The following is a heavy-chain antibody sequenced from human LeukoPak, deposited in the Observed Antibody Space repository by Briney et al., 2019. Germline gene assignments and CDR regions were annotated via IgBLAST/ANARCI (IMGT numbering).Heavy chain of an antibody. Sequence: ASVKVSCKASGYTFTSYGISWVRQAPGQGLECMGWISAYNGNTNYAQKLQGRVTMTTDTSTSTAYMELRSLRSDDTAVYYCARVLCSGGSCPADYWGQGTLVTVSS. V-gene: IGHV1-18*04. J-gene: IGHJ4*02. CDR2: ISAYNGNT. CDR3: ARVLCSGGSCPADY. CDR1: GYTFTSYG. D-gene: IGHD2-15*01.